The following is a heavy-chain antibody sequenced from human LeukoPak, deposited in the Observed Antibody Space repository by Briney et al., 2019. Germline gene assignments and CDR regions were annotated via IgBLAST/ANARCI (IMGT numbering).Heavy chain of an antibody. V-gene: IGHV3-11*01. CDR2: ISSSGSTI. D-gene: IGHD3-22*01. CDR1: GFTFSDYY. J-gene: IGHJ4*02. CDR3: ARWRYYYDSSGYYSPDYFDY. Sequence: GGSLRLSCAASGFTFSDYYVSWIRQAPGKGPEWVSYISSSGSTIYYADSVKGRFTISRDNAKNSLYLQMNSLRAEDTAVYYCARWRYYYDSSGYYSPDYFDYWGQGTLVTVSS.